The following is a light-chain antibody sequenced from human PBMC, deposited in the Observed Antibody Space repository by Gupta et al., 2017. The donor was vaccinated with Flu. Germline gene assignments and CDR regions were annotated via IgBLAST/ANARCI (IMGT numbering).Light chain of an antibody. CDR3: QQRGNWPPT. Sequence: EIVLTQSPATLSLSPGERATLSCRASQSVSSYLAWYQQKPGQPPRLLIYDASNRATGIPARFSGSGSGTGFTLTISSLEPGDFTVYYCQQRGNWPPTFGQGTNVEIK. CDR1: QSVSSY. CDR2: DAS. V-gene: IGKV3-11*01. J-gene: IGKJ1*01.